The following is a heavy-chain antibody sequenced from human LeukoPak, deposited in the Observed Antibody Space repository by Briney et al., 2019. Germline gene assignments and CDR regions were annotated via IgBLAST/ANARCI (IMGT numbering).Heavy chain of an antibody. V-gene: IGHV4-59*12. CDR1: GGSISSYY. D-gene: IGHD3-10*01. Sequence: SETLSLTCTVSGGSISSYYWSWIRQPPGKGLEWIGYIYYSGSTNYNPSLKSRVTISVDTSKNQFSLTLSSVTAADTAVYYCTRSDGYGLVGIWGQGTMVTVSS. CDR2: IYYSGST. J-gene: IGHJ3*01. CDR3: TRSDGYGLVGI.